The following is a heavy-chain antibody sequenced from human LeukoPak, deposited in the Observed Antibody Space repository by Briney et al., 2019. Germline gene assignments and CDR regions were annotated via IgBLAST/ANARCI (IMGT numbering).Heavy chain of an antibody. V-gene: IGHV1-18*01. J-gene: IGHJ6*02. CDR3: ARGSIGPVGLWFGELPYYYYGMDV. CDR1: GYTFTSYG. CDR2: ISAYNGNT. Sequence: ASVKVSCKASGYTFTSYGISWVRQAPGQGLEWMGWISAYNGNTNHAQKLQGRVTMTTDTSTSTAYMELRSLRSDDTAVYYCARGSIGPVGLWFGELPYYYYGMDVWGQGTALTVSS. D-gene: IGHD3-10*01.